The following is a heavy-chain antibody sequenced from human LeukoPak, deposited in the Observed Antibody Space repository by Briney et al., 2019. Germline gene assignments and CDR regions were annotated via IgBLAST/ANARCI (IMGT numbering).Heavy chain of an antibody. Sequence: PSETLSLTCTVAGGSISGYYWSWIRQPPGKGLEWIGYIYYSGSTNYNPSLKSRVTISVDTSKNQFSLKLSSVTAADTAVYYCATTSQQQMATISFSFDYWGQGTLVTVSS. V-gene: IGHV4-59*08. D-gene: IGHD5-24*01. CDR3: ATTSQQQMATISFSFDY. CDR1: GGSISGYY. J-gene: IGHJ4*02. CDR2: IYYSGST.